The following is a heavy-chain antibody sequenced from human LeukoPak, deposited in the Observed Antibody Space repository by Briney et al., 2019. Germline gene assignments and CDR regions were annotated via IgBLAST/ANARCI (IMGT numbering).Heavy chain of an antibody. D-gene: IGHD6-13*01. CDR3: ARVPIAAAGTIFDY. CDR2: IYHSGST. Sequence: SQTLSLTCAVSGGSISSGGYSWSWIRQPPGKGLEWIGYIYHSGSTYYNPSLKSRVTISVDRSKNQFSLKLSSVTAADTAAYYCARVPIAAAGTIFDYWGQGTLVTVSS. V-gene: IGHV4-30-2*01. CDR1: GGSISSGGYS. J-gene: IGHJ4*02.